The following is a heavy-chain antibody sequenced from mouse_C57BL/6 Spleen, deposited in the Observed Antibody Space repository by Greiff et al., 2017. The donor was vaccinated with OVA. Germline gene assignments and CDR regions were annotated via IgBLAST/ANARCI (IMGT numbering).Heavy chain of an antibody. Sequence: QVQLQQPGAELVKPGASVKLSCKASGYTFTSYWMQWVKQRPGQGLEWIGEIDPSDSYTNYNQKFKGKATLTVDTSSSTAYMQLSSLTSEDSAVYYCARGYDGAWFAYWGQGTLVTVSA. J-gene: IGHJ3*01. CDR1: GYTFTSYW. CDR3: ARGYDGAWFAY. V-gene: IGHV1-50*01. D-gene: IGHD2-2*01. CDR2: IDPSDSYT.